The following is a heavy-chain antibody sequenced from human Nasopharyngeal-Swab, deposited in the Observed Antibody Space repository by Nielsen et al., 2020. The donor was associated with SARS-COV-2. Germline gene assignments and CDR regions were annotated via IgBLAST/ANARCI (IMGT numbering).Heavy chain of an antibody. CDR1: GFTFSSYS. V-gene: IGHV3-21*01. CDR3: ARDPLYYDILTGYYSRYYFDY. D-gene: IGHD3-9*01. Sequence: GGSLRLSCAASGFTFSSYSMNWVRQAPGEGLEWVSSITGSSTYIYYADSLKGRFTISRDNAKNTLYLQMNSLRAEDTAVYYCARDPLYYDILTGYYSRYYFDYWGQGTLVTVSS. J-gene: IGHJ4*02. CDR2: ITGSSTYI.